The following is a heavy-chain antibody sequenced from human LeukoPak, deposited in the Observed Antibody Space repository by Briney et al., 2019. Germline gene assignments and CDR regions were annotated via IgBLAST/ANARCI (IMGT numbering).Heavy chain of an antibody. CDR1: GFTFDDYA. V-gene: IGHV3-43D*03. J-gene: IGHJ4*02. CDR2: ISWDGGST. Sequence: GGSLRLSCAASGFTFDDYAMHWVRQAPGKGLEWVSLISWDGGSTYYADSVKGRFTISRDNSKNSLYLQMNSLRAEDTALYYCAKDWSISGSGYFDYWGQGTLVTVSS. D-gene: IGHD3-3*01. CDR3: AKDWSISGSGYFDY.